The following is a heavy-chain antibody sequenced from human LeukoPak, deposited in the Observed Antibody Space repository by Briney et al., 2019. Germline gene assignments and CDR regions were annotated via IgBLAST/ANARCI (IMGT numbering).Heavy chain of an antibody. CDR1: GGSISSYY. V-gene: IGHV4-59*08. CDR2: IYYSGST. J-gene: IGHJ3*02. Sequence: SETLSLTCTVSGGSISSYYWSWIRQPPGKGLEWIGFIYYSGSTNYSPSLKSRVTISVDTSKNQFSLKLTSVTAADTAVYYCARHGNGAFDIWGQGAMVTVSS. CDR3: ARHGNGAFDI. D-gene: IGHD1-1*01.